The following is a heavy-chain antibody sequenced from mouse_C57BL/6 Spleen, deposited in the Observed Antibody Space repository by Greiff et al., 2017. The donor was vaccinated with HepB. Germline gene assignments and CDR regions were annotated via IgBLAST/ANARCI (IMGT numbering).Heavy chain of an antibody. Sequence: QVQLKESGAELVRPGASVTLSCKASGYTFTDHEMHWVKQTPVHGLEWIGAIDPETGGTAYNQKFKGKAILTADKSSSTAYMELRSLTSEDSAVYYCTDYGSSPGVWGTGTTVTVSS. CDR1: GYTFTDHE. CDR2: IDPETGGT. J-gene: IGHJ1*03. V-gene: IGHV1-15*01. D-gene: IGHD1-1*01. CDR3: TDYGSSPGV.